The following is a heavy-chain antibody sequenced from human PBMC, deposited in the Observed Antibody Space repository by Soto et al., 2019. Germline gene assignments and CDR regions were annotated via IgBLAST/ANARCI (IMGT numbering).Heavy chain of an antibody. CDR1: GFTFSSYA. CDR2: ISGSGGST. D-gene: IGHD3-3*01. Sequence: PGGSLRLSCAASGFTFSSYAMSWVRQAPGKGLEWVPAISGSGGSTYYADSVKGRFTISRDNSKNTLYLQMNSLRAEDTAVYYCAKGPRITIFGALRPHQGRGRNFDYWGQGTLVTVSS. J-gene: IGHJ4*02. CDR3: AKGPRITIFGALRPHQGRGRNFDY. V-gene: IGHV3-23*01.